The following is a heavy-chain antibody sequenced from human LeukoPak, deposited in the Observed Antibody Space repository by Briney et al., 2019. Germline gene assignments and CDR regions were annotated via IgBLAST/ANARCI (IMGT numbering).Heavy chain of an antibody. Sequence: RGSLRLSCAASGFTFSDYYMSWIRQAPGKGLEWVSYISSSGSTIYYADSVKGRFTISRDNAKNSLYLQMNSLRAEDTAVYYCARDWTTVTVLDVWGQGTTVTVSS. D-gene: IGHD4-17*01. J-gene: IGHJ6*02. V-gene: IGHV3-11*01. CDR3: ARDWTTVTVLDV. CDR2: ISSSGSTI. CDR1: GFTFSDYY.